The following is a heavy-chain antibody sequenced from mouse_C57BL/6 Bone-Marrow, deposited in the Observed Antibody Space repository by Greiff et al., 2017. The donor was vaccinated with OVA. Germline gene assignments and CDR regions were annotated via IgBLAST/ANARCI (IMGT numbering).Heavy chain of an antibody. Sequence: QVQLQQSGAELVRPGTSVKMSCKASGYTFTNYWIGWAKQRPGHGLEWIGDIYPGGGYTNYNEQFKGKVTLTADKSSSTAYMQFSSLTSEDSAIYYCARYYYGEEYFDYWGQGTTLTVSS. D-gene: IGHD1-1*01. CDR3: ARYYYGEEYFDY. CDR2: IYPGGGYT. J-gene: IGHJ2*01. CDR1: GYTFTNYW. V-gene: IGHV1-63*01.